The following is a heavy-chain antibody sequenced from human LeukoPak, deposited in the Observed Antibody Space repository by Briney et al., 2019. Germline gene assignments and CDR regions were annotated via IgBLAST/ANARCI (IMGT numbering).Heavy chain of an antibody. CDR1: GGSISSSSYY. CDR2: IYYSGST. V-gene: IGHV4-39*07. D-gene: IGHD2-2*02. Sequence: SGTLSLTCAVSGGSISSSSYYWGWIRQPPGKGLEWIGSIYYSGSTYYNPSLKSRVTISVDTSKNQFSLKLSSVTAADTAVYYCASERCSSSSCYTGYNWFDPWGQGTLVTVSS. CDR3: ASERCSSSSCYTGYNWFDP. J-gene: IGHJ5*02.